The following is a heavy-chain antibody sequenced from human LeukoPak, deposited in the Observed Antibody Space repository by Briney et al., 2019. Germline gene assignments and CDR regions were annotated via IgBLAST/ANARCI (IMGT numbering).Heavy chain of an antibody. V-gene: IGHV4-34*01. D-gene: IGHD2-2*01. Sequence: PSETLSLTCAVYGGSFSGYYWSWIRQPPGKGLEWIGEINHSGSTNYNPSLKSRVTISVDTSKNQFSLKLSSVTAADTAVYYCARVGPAASRAYYYYMDVWGKGTTVTASS. CDR1: GGSFSGYY. J-gene: IGHJ6*03. CDR3: ARVGPAASRAYYYYMDV. CDR2: INHSGST.